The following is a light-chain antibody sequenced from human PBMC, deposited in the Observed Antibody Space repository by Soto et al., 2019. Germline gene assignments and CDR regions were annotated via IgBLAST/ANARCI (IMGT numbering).Light chain of an antibody. Sequence: QSVLTQPPSASGTPGQRVTISCSGSSSSIGTNSVSWYQKLPRTAPKLLIYRNDQRPSGVPDRFSGSKSDTSASLAISGLQSEDEADYYCAAWDDSLKGLVFGGGTQLTVL. V-gene: IGLV1-44*01. CDR3: AAWDDSLKGLV. CDR1: SSSIGTNS. J-gene: IGLJ2*01. CDR2: RND.